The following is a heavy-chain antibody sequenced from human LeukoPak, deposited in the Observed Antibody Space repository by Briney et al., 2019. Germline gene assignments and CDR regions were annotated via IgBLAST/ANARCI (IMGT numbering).Heavy chain of an antibody. V-gene: IGHV3-30*18. Sequence: GGSLRLSCAASGFTFSSCGMHWVRQAPGKGLEWVAVISYDGSNKYYADSVKGRFTISRDNSKNTLYLQMNSLRAEDTAVYYCAKDWRLDVWGQGTTVTVSS. J-gene: IGHJ6*02. CDR3: AKDWRLDV. D-gene: IGHD3-3*01. CDR1: GFTFSSCG. CDR2: ISYDGSNK.